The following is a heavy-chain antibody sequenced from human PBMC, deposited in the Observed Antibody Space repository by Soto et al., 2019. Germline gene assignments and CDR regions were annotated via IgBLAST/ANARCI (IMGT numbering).Heavy chain of an antibody. CDR2: IWYDGSNK. J-gene: IGHJ5*02. Sequence: GGSLRLSCAASGFTFDDYAMHWVRQAPGKGLEWVAVIWYDGSNKYYADSVKGRFTISRDNSKNTLYLQMNSLRAEDTAVYYCARVDWFDPWGQGTLVTVSS. CDR1: GFTFDDYA. V-gene: IGHV3-33*08. CDR3: ARVDWFDP.